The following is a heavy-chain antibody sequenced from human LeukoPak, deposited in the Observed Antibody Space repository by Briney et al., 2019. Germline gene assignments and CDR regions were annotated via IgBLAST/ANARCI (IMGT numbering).Heavy chain of an antibody. CDR1: GGSISSYY. D-gene: IGHD2-2*01. V-gene: IGHV4-4*09. CDR2: IYTSGST. CDR3: ARQGEGQYQLLSGMDV. Sequence: SETLSLTCTVSGGSISSYYWSWIRQPPGKGLEWIGYIYTSGSTNYNPSLKSRVTISVDTSKNQFSLKLSSVTAADTAVYYCARQGEGQYQLLSGMDVWGKGTTVTVSS. J-gene: IGHJ6*04.